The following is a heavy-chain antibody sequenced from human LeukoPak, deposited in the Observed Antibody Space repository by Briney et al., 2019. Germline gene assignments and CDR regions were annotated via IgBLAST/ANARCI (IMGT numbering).Heavy chain of an antibody. CDR1: GYSISSSNW. CDR3: ARKHRWNGLYFDY. V-gene: IGHV4-28*01. Sequence: PSETLSLTCAVSGYSISSSNWWGWVRPPPGKGLEWIGYIHYSEGTYYNPSLKSRVTMSVDTSKNQFSLKLSSVTAVDTAVYYCARKHRWNGLYFDYWGQGTLVTVSS. J-gene: IGHJ4*02. CDR2: IHYSEGT. D-gene: IGHD1-1*01.